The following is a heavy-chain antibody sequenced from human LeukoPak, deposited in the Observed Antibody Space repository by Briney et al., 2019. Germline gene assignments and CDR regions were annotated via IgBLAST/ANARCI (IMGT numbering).Heavy chain of an antibody. D-gene: IGHD2-15*01. J-gene: IGHJ4*02. CDR2: ISWNSGSI. CDR3: AKENCSGGSCYFDY. Sequence: GGSLRLSCAASGFTFDDYAMHWVRQAPGKGLEWVSGISWNSGSIGYADSVKGRFTISRDNAKNSLYLQMNSLRAEDTALYYCAKENCSGGSCYFDYWGQGNLVTVSS. V-gene: IGHV3-9*01. CDR1: GFTFDDYA.